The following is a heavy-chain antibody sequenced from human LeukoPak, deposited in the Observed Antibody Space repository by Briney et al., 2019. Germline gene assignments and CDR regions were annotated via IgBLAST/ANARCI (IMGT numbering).Heavy chain of an antibody. CDR2: ISGSGGST. CDR1: GFTFSSYA. CDR3: ARDGSLEGDQYYYYYMDV. Sequence: GGSLRLSCAASGFTFSSYAMSWVRQAPGKGLEWVSAISGSGGSTYYADSVKGRFTISRDNSKNSLYLQMNSLRAEDTALYYCARDGSLEGDQYYYYYMDVWGKGTTVTVSS. J-gene: IGHJ6*03. V-gene: IGHV3-23*01. D-gene: IGHD3-16*01.